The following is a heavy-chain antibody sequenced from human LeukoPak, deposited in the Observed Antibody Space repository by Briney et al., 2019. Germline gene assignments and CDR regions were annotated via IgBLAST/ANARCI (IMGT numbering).Heavy chain of an antibody. J-gene: IGHJ4*02. CDR2: IRYDGSNK. CDR1: GFTFSSYG. D-gene: IGHD6-13*01. Sequence: PGGSLRLSCAASGFTFSSYGMHWVRQAPAKGLEWVAFIRYDGSNKYYADSVKGRFTISRDNSKNTLYLQMNSLRAEDTAVYYCAKDMRGYSSNFDYWGQGTLVTVSS. V-gene: IGHV3-30*02. CDR3: AKDMRGYSSNFDY.